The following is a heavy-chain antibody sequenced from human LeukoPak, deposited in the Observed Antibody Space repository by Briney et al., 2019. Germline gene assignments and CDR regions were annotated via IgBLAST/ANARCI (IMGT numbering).Heavy chain of an antibody. CDR3: AKAPNMFWLKDAFDI. V-gene: IGHV3-23*01. CDR1: GFTFSSYA. D-gene: IGHD3-9*01. Sequence: GGSLRLSCAASGFTFSSYAMSWVRQAPGKGLEWVSAISGSGGSTYYADSVKGRFTISRDNSKNTMYLEMNSLRAEDTAVYYCAKAPNMFWLKDAFDIWGQGTVVTVSS. CDR2: ISGSGGST. J-gene: IGHJ3*02.